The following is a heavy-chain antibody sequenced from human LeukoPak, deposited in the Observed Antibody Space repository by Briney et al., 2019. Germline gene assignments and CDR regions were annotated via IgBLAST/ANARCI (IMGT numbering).Heavy chain of an antibody. J-gene: IGHJ4*02. CDR1: GYTFTGYN. CDR2: INPNSGGT. V-gene: IGHV1-2*02. Sequence: ASVKVSCKASGYTFTGYNIHWVRQAPGQGLEWMGWINPNSGGTNYAQKFQGRVTMTRDTSINTAYMEVSRLGSDDTAVYYCARDRLAAAGSGGWGQGTLVTVFS. CDR3: ARDRLAAAGSGG. D-gene: IGHD6-13*01.